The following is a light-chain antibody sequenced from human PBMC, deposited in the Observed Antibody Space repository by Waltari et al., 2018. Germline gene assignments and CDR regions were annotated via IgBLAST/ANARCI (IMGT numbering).Light chain of an antibody. CDR3: CSYSRAGTLL. J-gene: IGLJ2*01. Sequence: QAALTQPASGSGSPGQSITITCNGPYNDVDTYNVFPWYQHSPGQAPKLRLYEFNRLPVGVSNRFSCCKSGNTASLSISVLQAEDEADYYCCSYSRAGTLLFGGGTKLTVL. V-gene: IGLV2-23*02. CDR2: EFN. CDR1: YNDVDTYNV.